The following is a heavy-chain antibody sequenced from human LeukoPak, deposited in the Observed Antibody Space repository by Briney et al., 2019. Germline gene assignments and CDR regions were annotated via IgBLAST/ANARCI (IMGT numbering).Heavy chain of an antibody. V-gene: IGHV3-23*01. CDR1: GFTFSSYA. CDR3: AKGGSSWFAS. CDR2: FSVVGGPT. J-gene: IGHJ5*01. D-gene: IGHD6-13*01. Sequence: PGGSLRLSCAASGFTFSSYAMHWVRQAPGKGLEWVSTFSVVGGPTFYADSVKGWFTIPRDNSKNTLYLQMSSLRAEDTAVYYCAKGGSSWFASWGQGTLVTVSS.